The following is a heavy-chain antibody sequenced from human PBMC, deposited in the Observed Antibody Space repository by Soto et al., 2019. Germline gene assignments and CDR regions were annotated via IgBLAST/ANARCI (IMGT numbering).Heavy chain of an antibody. V-gene: IGHV4-34*01. Sequence: SETLSLTCAVYGGSFSGYYWSWIRQPPGKGLEWIGEINHSGSTNYNPSLKSRVTISVDTSKNQFSLKLSSVTAADTAVYYCAKVGYDFWSGYYTGLDYWGQGTLVTVSP. J-gene: IGHJ4*02. CDR3: AKVGYDFWSGYYTGLDY. CDR1: GGSFSGYY. CDR2: INHSGST. D-gene: IGHD3-3*01.